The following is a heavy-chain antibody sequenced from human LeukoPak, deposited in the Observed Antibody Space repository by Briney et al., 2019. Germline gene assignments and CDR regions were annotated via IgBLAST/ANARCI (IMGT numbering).Heavy chain of an antibody. Sequence: GGSLRHSCAASGFTFSDHYMSWIRQAPGKGLEWVSRITHTGSPIYYADSVKGRFTISRDNAKNSLYLQMNSLRAEDTAVYYCARDPDTSSKVDYWGQGTLVTVSS. D-gene: IGHD6-6*01. CDR2: ITHTGSPI. CDR1: GFTFSDHY. J-gene: IGHJ4*02. CDR3: ARDPDTSSKVDY. V-gene: IGHV3-11*01.